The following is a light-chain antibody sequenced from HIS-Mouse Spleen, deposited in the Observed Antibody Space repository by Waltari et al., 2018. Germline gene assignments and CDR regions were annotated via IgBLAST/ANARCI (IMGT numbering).Light chain of an antibody. CDR3: CSYAGSSTVV. J-gene: IGLJ2*01. V-gene: IGLV2-23*01. CDR1: SSDVGSYNL. Sequence: QSALTQPASVSGSPGQSITIPFTGTSSDVGSYNLVSWYQQHPGKAPKLMIYEGSKRPSGVSNRFSGSKSGNTASLTISGLQAEDEADYYCCSYAGSSTVVFGGGTKLTVL. CDR2: EGS.